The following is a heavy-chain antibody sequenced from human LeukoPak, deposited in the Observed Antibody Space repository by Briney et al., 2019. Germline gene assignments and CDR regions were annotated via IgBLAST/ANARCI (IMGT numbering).Heavy chain of an antibody. V-gene: IGHV1-46*01. D-gene: IGHD1-26*01. Sequence: VASVKVSCKASGYTFTSFYIHWVRQAPVQGLEWMGIVNPGGGDTTYAQKFQGRVTMTRDTSTSTVYMELSSLRSDDTAVYYCVRDPSYSGTSREGFDYWGQGTLVTVSS. CDR2: VNPGGGDT. J-gene: IGHJ4*02. CDR1: GYTFTSFY. CDR3: VRDPSYSGTSREGFDY.